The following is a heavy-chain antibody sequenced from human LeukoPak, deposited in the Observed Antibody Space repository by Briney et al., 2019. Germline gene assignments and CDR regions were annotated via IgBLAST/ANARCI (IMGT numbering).Heavy chain of an antibody. J-gene: IGHJ4*02. CDR3: AREGRGVPGAIAAVKGFDY. V-gene: IGHV1-46*01. Sequence: ASVKVSCKASGYTLTSYYMHWVRQAPGQGLEWMGIINPSGGSTSYAQKFQGRVTMTRDMSTSTVYMELSSLRSEDTAIYYCAREGRGVPGAIAAVKGFDYWGQGTLVTVSS. D-gene: IGHD6-13*01. CDR2: INPSGGST. CDR1: GYTLTSYY.